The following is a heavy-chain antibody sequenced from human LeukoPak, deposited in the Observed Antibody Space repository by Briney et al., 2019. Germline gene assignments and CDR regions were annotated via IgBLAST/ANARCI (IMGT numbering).Heavy chain of an antibody. J-gene: IGHJ5*02. V-gene: IGHV1-8*01. D-gene: IGHD2-2*03. CDR3: ARDSGYCSSTSCSPANWFDP. CDR2: MNPNSGNT. Sequence: ASVKVSCKASGYTFTSYDINWVRQATGQGLEWMGWMNPNSGNTGYAQKFQGRVTMTRNTSISTAYMELSSLRSEDTAVYYCARDSGYCSSTSCSPANWFDPWGQGTLVTVSS. CDR1: GYTFTSYD.